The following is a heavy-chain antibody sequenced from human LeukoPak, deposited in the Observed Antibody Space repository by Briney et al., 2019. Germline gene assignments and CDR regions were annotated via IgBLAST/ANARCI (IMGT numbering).Heavy chain of an antibody. Sequence: PSETLSLTCAVSGGSISSGGYSWSWIRQPPGKGLEWIGYIYHSGSTYYNPSLKSRVTISVDRSKNQFSLKLSSVTAADTAVYYCARAAVTMVRGVPYYYYGMDVWGQGTTVTVSS. CDR3: ARAAVTMVRGVPYYYYGMDV. CDR1: GGSISSGGYS. D-gene: IGHD3-10*01. V-gene: IGHV4-30-2*01. CDR2: IYHSGST. J-gene: IGHJ6*02.